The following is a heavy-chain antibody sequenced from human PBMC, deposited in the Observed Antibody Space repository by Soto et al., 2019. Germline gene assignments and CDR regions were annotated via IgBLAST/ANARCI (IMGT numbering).Heavy chain of an antibody. CDR2: IYYSGST. D-gene: IGHD6-13*01. J-gene: IGHJ6*02. V-gene: IGHV4-31*03. CDR1: GGSISSGGYS. CDR3: AREKSPQISSSWTGGMDV. Sequence: QVQLQESGPGLVKPSQTLSLTCTVSGGSISSGGYSWSWIRQHPGKGLEWIGYIYYSGSTYYNPYRRSRVTISVDTSKNQFSLKLSSVTAADTAVYYCAREKSPQISSSWTGGMDVWGQGTTVTVSS.